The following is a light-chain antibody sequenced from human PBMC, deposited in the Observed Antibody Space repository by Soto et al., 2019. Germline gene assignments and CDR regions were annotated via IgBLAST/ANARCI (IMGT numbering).Light chain of an antibody. CDR2: AAS. Sequence: IQLTQSPSSLSASVGDTVTITCRAGQTISNFLNWYQHKPGKAPNLLIYAASSLLSGVPSRFSGSRSGTDFTLTIASLQPEDFATYYCQQSYRSPYTFGQGTKLEIK. V-gene: IGKV1-39*01. CDR3: QQSYRSPYT. CDR1: QTISNF. J-gene: IGKJ2*01.